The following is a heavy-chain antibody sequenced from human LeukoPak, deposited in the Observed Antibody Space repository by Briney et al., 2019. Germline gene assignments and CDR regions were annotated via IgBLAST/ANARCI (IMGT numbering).Heavy chain of an antibody. V-gene: IGHV4-59*01. Sequence: SETLSLTCTVSGASISNYYWTWIRQPPGKGLEWIGSIYHSGSTNSGSTNYNPSLKSRVTISVDTSKNQFSLRLTSVTAADTAVYYCARVVWGGDFHYSLDVWGKGTTVIVSS. CDR2: IYHSGSTNSGST. CDR1: GASISNYY. D-gene: IGHD7-27*01. CDR3: ARVVWGGDFHYSLDV. J-gene: IGHJ6*03.